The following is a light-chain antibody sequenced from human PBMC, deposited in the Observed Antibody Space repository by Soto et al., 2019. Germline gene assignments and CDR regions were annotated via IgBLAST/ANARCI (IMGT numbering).Light chain of an antibody. Sequence: QSVMAEPPSVSAAPGQKVTISCSGSSSNIGGNSVSWYQQLPGTAPKLLIYDDNKRPSGIPDRFSGSNSGTSATLGITGFQTGDEADYYCGSWDSSLSAYVFGTGTKLPS. V-gene: IGLV1-51*01. CDR1: SSNIGGNS. J-gene: IGLJ1*01. CDR2: DDN. CDR3: GSWDSSLSAYV.